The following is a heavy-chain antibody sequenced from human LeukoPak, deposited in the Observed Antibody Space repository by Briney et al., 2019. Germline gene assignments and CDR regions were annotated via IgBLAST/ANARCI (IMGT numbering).Heavy chain of an antibody. CDR1: GGSISSGGYS. J-gene: IGHJ4*02. V-gene: IGHV4-30-2*01. CDR3: ARGAMVRGLMTPYYFDY. D-gene: IGHD3-10*01. Sequence: SETLSLTCAVSGGSISSGGYSWSWIRQPPGKGLEWIGYVSHSGSTSYNPSLKSRVTMSVDRSKNQFSLRLSSVTAADTAAYYCARGAMVRGLMTPYYFDYWGQGTLATVSS. CDR2: VSHSGST.